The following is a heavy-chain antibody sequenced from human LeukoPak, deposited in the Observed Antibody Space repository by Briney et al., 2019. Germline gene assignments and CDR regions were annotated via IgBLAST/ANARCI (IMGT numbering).Heavy chain of an antibody. J-gene: IGHJ3*02. CDR2: IYHSGST. D-gene: IGHD6-19*01. CDR3: ARARDSSAWYSAFDI. CDR1: GGSINIDNW. V-gene: IGHV4-4*02. Sequence: PSETLSLTCAVSGGSINIDNWWSWVRQPPGKGLEWIGEIYHSGSTNYNPSLKSRVTISVDKSKNQFSLNLSSVTAADTAVYYCARARDSSAWYSAFDIWGQGTMVTVSS.